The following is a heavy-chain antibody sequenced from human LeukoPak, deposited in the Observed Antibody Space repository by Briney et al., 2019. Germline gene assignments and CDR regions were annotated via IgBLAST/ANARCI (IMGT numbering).Heavy chain of an antibody. J-gene: IGHJ4*02. V-gene: IGHV3-30*03. CDR1: GFTFSSYG. CDR2: ISYDGSNK. Sequence: GGSLRLSCAASGFTFSSYGMHWVRQAPGKGLEWVAVISYDGSNKYYADSVKGRFTISRDNSKNTLYLQMNSLRPEDTAMYYCAIGDNLGELSSSFDYWGQGTLVTVSS. D-gene: IGHD3-16*02. CDR3: AIGDNLGELSSSFDY.